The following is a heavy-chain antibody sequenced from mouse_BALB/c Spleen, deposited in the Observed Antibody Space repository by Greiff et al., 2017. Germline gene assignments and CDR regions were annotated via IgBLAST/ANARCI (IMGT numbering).Heavy chain of an antibody. CDR2: ISSGGSYT. V-gene: IGHV5-6-4*01. Sequence: EVQLVESGGGLVKPGGSLKLSCAASGFTFSSYTMSWVRQTPEKRLEWVATISSGGSYTYYPDSVKGRFTISRDNAKNTLYLQMSSLKSEDTAMYYCTKASSFAYWGQGTLVTVSA. J-gene: IGHJ3*01. CDR3: TKASSFAY. CDR1: GFTFSSYT.